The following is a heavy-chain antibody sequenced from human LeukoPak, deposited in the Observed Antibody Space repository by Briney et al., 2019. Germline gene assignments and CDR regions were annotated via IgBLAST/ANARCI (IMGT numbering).Heavy chain of an antibody. Sequence: SETLSLTCTVSGGSISSYYWSWIRQPPGKGLEWIGYIYYSGSTNYNPSLKSRVTISVDTSKNQFSLKLSSVTAADTAVYYCARDYYDSSGYYFDYWGQGTLVTVSS. V-gene: IGHV4-59*12. D-gene: IGHD3-22*01. J-gene: IGHJ4*02. CDR2: IYYSGST. CDR1: GGSISSYY. CDR3: ARDYYDSSGYYFDY.